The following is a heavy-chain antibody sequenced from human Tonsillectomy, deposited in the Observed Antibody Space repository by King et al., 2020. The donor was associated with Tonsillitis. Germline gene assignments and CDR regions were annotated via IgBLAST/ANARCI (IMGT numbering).Heavy chain of an antibody. D-gene: IGHD6-13*01. V-gene: IGHV4-39*07. Sequence: VQLQESGPGLVKPSETLSLTCTVSGGSISSSSYYWGWIRQPPGKGLEWIGSMYYSGSTYYSPSLKSRVTISVDTSKKQFSLKMSSVTAADTAVYYCASQAAAPPAPYYFDYWGQGTLVTVSS. CDR3: ASQAAAPPAPYYFDY. J-gene: IGHJ4*02. CDR2: MYYSGST. CDR1: GGSISSSSYY.